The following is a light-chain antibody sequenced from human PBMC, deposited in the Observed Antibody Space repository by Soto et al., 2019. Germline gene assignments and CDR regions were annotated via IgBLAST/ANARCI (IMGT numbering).Light chain of an antibody. CDR1: SGSVSTNNY. CDR3: LLYVGSGIHWV. J-gene: IGLJ3*02. Sequence: QTVVTQEPSFSVSPGGTITLTCGLSSGSVSTNNYPSWYQQTPGQAPRTLIYNTNTRSSGVPDRFSGSILGNQAALTITGAQADDECDYYCLLYVGSGIHWVFGGGIKLTVL. CDR2: NTN. V-gene: IGLV8-61*01.